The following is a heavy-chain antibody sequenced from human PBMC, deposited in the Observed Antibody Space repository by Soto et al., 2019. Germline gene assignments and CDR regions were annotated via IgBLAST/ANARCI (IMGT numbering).Heavy chain of an antibody. CDR3: AKDLGIAAAGTFSSDY. CDR2: ISGSGGST. V-gene: IGHV3-23*01. CDR1: GFTFSSYA. D-gene: IGHD6-13*01. J-gene: IGHJ4*02. Sequence: GSLRLSCAASGFTFSSYAMSWVRQAPGKGLEWVSAISGSGGSTYYADSVKGRFTISRDNSKNTLYLQMNSLRAEDTAVYYCAKDLGIAAAGTFSSDYWGQGTLVTVSS.